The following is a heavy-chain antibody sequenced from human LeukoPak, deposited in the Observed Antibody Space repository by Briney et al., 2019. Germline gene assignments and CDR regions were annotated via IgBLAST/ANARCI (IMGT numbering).Heavy chain of an antibody. CDR2: IWYDGSNK. CDR3: ARSSLWFGESVDY. D-gene: IGHD3-10*01. J-gene: IGHJ4*02. V-gene: IGHV3-33*01. Sequence: GGSQRLSCAASGFTFSSYGMHWVRQAPGKGLEWVAVIWYDGSNKYYADSVKGRFTISRDNSKNTLYLQMNSLRAEDTAVYYCARSSLWFGESVDYWGQGTLVTVSS. CDR1: GFTFSSYG.